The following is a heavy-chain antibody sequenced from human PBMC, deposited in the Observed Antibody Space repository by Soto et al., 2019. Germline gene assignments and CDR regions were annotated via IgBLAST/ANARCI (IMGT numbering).Heavy chain of an antibody. D-gene: IGHD6-13*01. Sequence: GGSLRLSCVASGFAFDAYWMHWVRRVPGEGPVWVSRIDYDGTTTTYADSVKGRLTISRDNAKNTLYLQMNSLRAEDTGVYYCTRGPRPSSAGTGAYWGQGTLVTVSS. V-gene: IGHV3-74*01. CDR2: IDYDGTTT. CDR1: GFAFDAYW. CDR3: TRGPRPSSAGTGAY. J-gene: IGHJ4*02.